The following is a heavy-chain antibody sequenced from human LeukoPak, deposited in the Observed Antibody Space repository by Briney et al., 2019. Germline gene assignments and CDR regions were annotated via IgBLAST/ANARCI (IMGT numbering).Heavy chain of an antibody. CDR2: INPSDSSA. V-gene: IGHV1-46*01. CDR3: ARDGYYGSGSY. J-gene: IGHJ4*02. D-gene: IGHD3-10*01. Sequence: EASVKVSCKASGYTFTSYYMHWVRQAPGQGLEWMGIINPSDSSAAYTQKFQGRVTMTRDTSTSTVYMELSSLRSEDTAVYYCARDGYYGSGSYWGQGTLVTVSS. CDR1: GYTFTSYY.